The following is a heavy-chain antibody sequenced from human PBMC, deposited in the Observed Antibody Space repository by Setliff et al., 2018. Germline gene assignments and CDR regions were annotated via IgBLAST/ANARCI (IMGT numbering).Heavy chain of an antibody. CDR1: GDSFSNYA. Sequence: EASVKVSCKASGDSFSNYAISWVRQAPGQGLEWMGGIIPMFGTPAYTQKFQDRVTITTDESTRTAYMELRSLTSDDTAVYFCARFGGSCSSSSCYASDLWGQGTMVTVSS. CDR2: IIPMFGTP. V-gene: IGHV1-69*05. CDR3: ARFGGSCSSSSCYASDL. D-gene: IGHD2-2*01. J-gene: IGHJ3*01.